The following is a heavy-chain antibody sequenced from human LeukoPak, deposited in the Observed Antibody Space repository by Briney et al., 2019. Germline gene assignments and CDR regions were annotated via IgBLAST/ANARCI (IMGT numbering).Heavy chain of an antibody. D-gene: IGHD4-23*01. J-gene: IGHJ4*02. CDR3: ARRDYGGGYYFDY. CDR2: IYPGDSDT. V-gene: IGHV5-51*01. Sequence: GESLKISCKGSGFSFTTYWIAWVRQMPGKGLEWMGIIYPGDSDTRYSPSFQGQVTISADKSITTAYLQWSSLKASDTAMYYCARRDYGGGYYFDYWGQGTLVTVSS. CDR1: GFSFTTYW.